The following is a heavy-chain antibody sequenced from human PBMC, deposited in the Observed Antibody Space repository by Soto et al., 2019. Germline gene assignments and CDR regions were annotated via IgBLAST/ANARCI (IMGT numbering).Heavy chain of an antibody. CDR2: ISGSGRTT. CDR3: AKFRGPSYSYYYMDV. J-gene: IGHJ6*03. Sequence: EVQLLESGGGLVQPGGSLRLSCAASGFTFGTYAMKWLRQAPGRGLECVSFISGSGRTTYYAESVKGRFTVSRDNSKSTMYLPMNSLRAEDTALYYCAKFRGPSYSYYYMDVWGKGTRVTVSS. D-gene: IGHD3-16*01. V-gene: IGHV3-23*01. CDR1: GFTFGTYA.